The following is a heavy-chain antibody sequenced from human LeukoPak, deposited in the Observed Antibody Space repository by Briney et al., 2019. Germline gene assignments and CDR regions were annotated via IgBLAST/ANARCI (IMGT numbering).Heavy chain of an antibody. Sequence: PGGSLRLSCAASGFTFSSYWMLWVRQAPGKGLVWVSRFNSDGRSTRYADSVKGRFTVSRDNTKNTLYLQMNSLSAEGTAVYYCARATGCGGGGCPISHFYYYYQMDVWGKGASVTVSS. CDR1: GFTFSSYW. V-gene: IGHV3-74*01. CDR2: FNSDGRST. D-gene: IGHD2-15*01. J-gene: IGHJ6*03. CDR3: ARATGCGGGGCPISHFYYYYQMDV.